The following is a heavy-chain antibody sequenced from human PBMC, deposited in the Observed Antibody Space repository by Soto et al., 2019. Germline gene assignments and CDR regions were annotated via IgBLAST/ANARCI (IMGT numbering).Heavy chain of an antibody. V-gene: IGHV3-23*01. CDR2: ICGSDGAT. J-gene: IGHJ4*02. CDR1: GFRFSDYG. CDR3: AKGSRWTGRPSEY. Sequence: EVQLLESGGGLVQPGGSLRLSCEASGFRFSDYGMSWVRQAPGKGLEWVSAICGSDGATYYTDSVKGRFAISRDISKNTLYLQMNDLRADDTAVYYCAKGSRWTGRPSEYWGQGTLVTASS. D-gene: IGHD2-15*01.